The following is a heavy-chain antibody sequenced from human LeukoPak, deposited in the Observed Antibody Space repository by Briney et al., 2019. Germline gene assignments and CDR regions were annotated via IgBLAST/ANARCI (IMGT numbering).Heavy chain of an antibody. CDR1: GGYISKYW. J-gene: IGHJ4*02. V-gene: IGHV4-59*01. D-gene: IGHD6-13*01. CDR2: VFDSGGT. Sequence: SETLSLTCTDSGGYISKYWWSWSRQPPGKGLEWIGYVFDSGGTNYNPSLKSRVTISVDTSKKQFSLKLSSVTAADTAVYYCARGYSSSWNYFDYWGQGTLVTVSS. CDR3: ARGYSSSWNYFDY.